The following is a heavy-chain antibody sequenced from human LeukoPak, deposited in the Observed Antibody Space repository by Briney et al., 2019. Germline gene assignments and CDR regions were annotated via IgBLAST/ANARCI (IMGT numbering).Heavy chain of an antibody. Sequence: PSETLSLTCTVSGGSISSYYWSWIRQPPGKGLEWIGYIYYSGSTNYNPSLKSRVTISVDTSKNQFSLKLSSVTAADTAVYYCARGNWNDLDLEYWGQGTLVTVSS. CDR2: IYYSGST. CDR3: ARGNWNDLDLEY. J-gene: IGHJ4*02. D-gene: IGHD1-1*01. CDR1: GGSISSYY. V-gene: IGHV4-59*08.